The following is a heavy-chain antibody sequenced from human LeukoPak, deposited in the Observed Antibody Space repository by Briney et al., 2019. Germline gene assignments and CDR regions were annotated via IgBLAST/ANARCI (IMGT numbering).Heavy chain of an antibody. V-gene: IGHV4-59*05. Sequence: PSETLSLTCTVSGGSISSYYWSWIRQPPGKGLEWIGSIYYSGSTYYNPSLKSRVTISVDTSKNQFSLKLSSVTAADTAVYYCTSFYGSGGLWGQGTLVTVSS. CDR1: GGSISSYY. CDR3: TSFYGSGGL. CDR2: IYYSGST. J-gene: IGHJ4*02. D-gene: IGHD3-10*01.